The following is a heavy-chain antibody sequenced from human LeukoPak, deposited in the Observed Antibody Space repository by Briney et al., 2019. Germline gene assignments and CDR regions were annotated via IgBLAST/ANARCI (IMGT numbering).Heavy chain of an antibody. Sequence: GGSLRLSCAASGFTFSSYSMNWVRPAPGQGLEWVSSISSSSSYIYYADSVKGRFTISRDNAKNSLYLQMNSLRAEDTAVYYCARGHPPLRFLEWLSPHRGYYFDYWGQGTLVTVSS. V-gene: IGHV3-21*01. CDR1: GFTFSSYS. J-gene: IGHJ4*02. CDR3: ARGHPPLRFLEWLSPHRGYYFDY. D-gene: IGHD3-3*01. CDR2: ISSSSSYI.